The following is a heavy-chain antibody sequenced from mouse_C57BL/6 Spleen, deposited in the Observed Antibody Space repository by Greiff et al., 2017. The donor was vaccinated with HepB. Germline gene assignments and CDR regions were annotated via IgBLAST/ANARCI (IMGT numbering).Heavy chain of an antibody. CDR2: ISSGGSYT. CDR3: ARQNSNSPYAMDY. CDR1: GFTFSSYG. V-gene: IGHV5-6*01. Sequence: EVHLVESGGDLVKPGGSLKLSCAASGFTFSSYGMSWVRQTPDKRLEWVATISSGGSYTYYPDSVKGRFTISRDNAKNTLYLQMSSLKSEDTAMYDCARQNSNSPYAMDYWGQGTSVTVSS. D-gene: IGHD2-5*01. J-gene: IGHJ4*01.